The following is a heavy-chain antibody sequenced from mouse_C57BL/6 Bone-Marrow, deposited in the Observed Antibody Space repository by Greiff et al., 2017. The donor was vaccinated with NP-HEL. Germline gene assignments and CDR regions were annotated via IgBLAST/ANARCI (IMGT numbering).Heavy chain of an antibody. Sequence: EVKLVESGGGLVKPGGSLKLSCAASGFTFSSYAMSWVRQTPEKRLEWVATISDGGSYTYYPDNVKGRFTITRDNAKNNPYLQMSHLKSEDTAMYYCAREDYYGIRPFDYWGQGTTLTVSS. V-gene: IGHV5-4*01. J-gene: IGHJ2*01. CDR1: GFTFSSYA. CDR3: AREDYYGIRPFDY. CDR2: ISDGGSYT. D-gene: IGHD1-1*01.